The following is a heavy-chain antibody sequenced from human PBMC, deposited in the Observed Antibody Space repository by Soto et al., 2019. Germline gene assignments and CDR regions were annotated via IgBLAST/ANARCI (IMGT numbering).Heavy chain of an antibody. CDR3: AKSGSGWYRRFDY. CDR1: GFSFTYYS. CDR2: FGHSTNTT. J-gene: IGHJ4*02. Sequence: GGSLRLSCAASGFSFTYYSMNWVRQAPGKGLEWISYFGHSTNTTYYADSVKGRFTISRDNAKNSLYLQMNNLRAEDTAVYYCAKSGSGWYRRFDYWGQGTLVTVSS. V-gene: IGHV3-48*01. D-gene: IGHD6-19*01.